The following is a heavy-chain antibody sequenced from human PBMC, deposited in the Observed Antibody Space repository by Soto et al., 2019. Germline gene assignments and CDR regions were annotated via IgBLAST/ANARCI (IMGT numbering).Heavy chain of an antibody. CDR3: ASLFYYGSGSEVDY. Sequence: SETLSLTCVVSGASFGTYYRSWIRQPPGKGLEWIGYIYYSGSTNYNPSLKSRVTISVDTSKSQFSLKLSSVTAADTAVYYCASLFYYGSGSEVDYWGQGTLVTVSS. V-gene: IGHV4-59*08. CDR1: GASFGTYY. J-gene: IGHJ4*02. CDR2: IYYSGST. D-gene: IGHD3-10*01.